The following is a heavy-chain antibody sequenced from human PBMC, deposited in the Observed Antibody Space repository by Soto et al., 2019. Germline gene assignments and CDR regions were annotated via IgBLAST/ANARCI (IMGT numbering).Heavy chain of an antibody. Sequence: QVELKQSGAAVKKPGASVKVSCRASGYTFANYGITWVRLAPGQGLQWLGWISGHDGKTKSNKNLQGRITMTTDTSTNTAYLVLKNLYSEDTAIYYCARDSAFLFGSTGYFDYWGQGTLVSVSS. CDR3: ARDSAFLFGSTGYFDY. CDR1: GYTFANYG. D-gene: IGHD2-15*01. CDR2: ISGHDGKT. V-gene: IGHV1-18*04. J-gene: IGHJ4*02.